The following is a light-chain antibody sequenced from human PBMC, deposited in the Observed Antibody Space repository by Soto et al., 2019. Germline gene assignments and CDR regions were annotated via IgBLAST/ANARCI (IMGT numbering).Light chain of an antibody. Sequence: DIQMTQSPSTLSVSVGDRVTITCRASQTISIWLAWYQQKPGKAPKLLIYKASTLKSGVPSRFSGSGSGTEFTLTISSLQPDDFATYCCQHYNSYSEAFGQGTKVDIK. CDR1: QTISIW. J-gene: IGKJ1*01. V-gene: IGKV1-5*03. CDR2: KAS. CDR3: QHYNSYSEA.